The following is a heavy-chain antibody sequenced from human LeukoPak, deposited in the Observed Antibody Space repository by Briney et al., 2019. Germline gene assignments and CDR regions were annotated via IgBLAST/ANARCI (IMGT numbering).Heavy chain of an antibody. CDR3: ARGPGSVLRYFDWLSSNAFDI. V-gene: IGHV4-59*01. J-gene: IGHJ3*02. D-gene: IGHD3-9*01. Sequence: SETLSLTCTVSGGSISSYYWSWIRQPPGKGLEWIGYIYESGSTNYNPSLKSRVTISVDTSKNQFSLKLSSVTAADTAVYYCARGPGSVLRYFDWLSSNAFDIWSQGTMVTVSS. CDR1: GGSISSYY. CDR2: IYESGST.